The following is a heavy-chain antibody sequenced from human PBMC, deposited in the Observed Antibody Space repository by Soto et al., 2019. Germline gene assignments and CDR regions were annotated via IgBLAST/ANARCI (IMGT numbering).Heavy chain of an antibody. V-gene: IGHV4-39*01. CDR3: ARHSLNTAMAPNWFDP. CDR1: GGSISSSSYY. CDR2: IYYSGST. D-gene: IGHD5-18*01. J-gene: IGHJ5*02. Sequence: QLQLQESGPGLVKPSETLSLTCTVSGGSISSSSYYWGWIRQPPGKGLEWIGSIYYSGSTYYNPSLKSRVTISVDTSKNQFSLKLSSVTAADTAVYYCARHSLNTAMAPNWFDPWGQGTLVTVSS.